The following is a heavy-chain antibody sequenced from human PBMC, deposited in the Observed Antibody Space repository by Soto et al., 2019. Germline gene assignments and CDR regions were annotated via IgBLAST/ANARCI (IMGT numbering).Heavy chain of an antibody. CDR1: GGTFSSYA. Sequence: ASVKVSCKASGGTFSSYAISWVRQAPGQGLEWMGGIIPIFGTANYAQKFQGRVTITADESTSTAYMELSSLRSEDTAVYYCARGSLVVATKRLPGDYYYGMDAWGQGTTVTVS. CDR3: ARGSLVVATKRLPGDYYYGMDA. D-gene: IGHD5-12*01. J-gene: IGHJ6*02. V-gene: IGHV1-69*13. CDR2: IIPIFGTA.